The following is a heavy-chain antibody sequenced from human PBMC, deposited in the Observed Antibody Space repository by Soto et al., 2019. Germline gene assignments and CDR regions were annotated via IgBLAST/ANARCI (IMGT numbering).Heavy chain of an antibody. V-gene: IGHV3-74*01. CDR2: INSDGSST. CDR1: GVTFGSYW. CDR3: ARVSNYTILGVVPYYSSYSMDV. Sequence: GGSLRLSCAASGVTFGSYWMHWVRQAPGKGLVWVSRINSDGSSTSYADSVKGRFTISRDNAKNTLYLQMNSLRAEDTAVYYCARVSNYTILGVVPYYSSYSMDVPCTGPPVTV. J-gene: IGHJ6*03. D-gene: IGHD3-3*01.